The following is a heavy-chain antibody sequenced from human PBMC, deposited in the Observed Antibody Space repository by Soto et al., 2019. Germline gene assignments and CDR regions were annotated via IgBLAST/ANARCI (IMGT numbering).Heavy chain of an antibody. CDR1: GGSISSSSYY. Sequence: QLQLQESGPGLVKPSETLSLTCTVSGGSISSSSYYWGWIRQPPGKGLEWIGSIYYSGSTYYNPSLKSRVTRTVDTSENQFSLKLSSVTAADTAVYYWARQGGLVDFGVVTYWFDPWGQGTLVTVSS. CDR3: ARQGGLVDFGVVTYWFDP. D-gene: IGHD3-3*01. CDR2: IYYSGST. J-gene: IGHJ5*02. V-gene: IGHV4-39*01.